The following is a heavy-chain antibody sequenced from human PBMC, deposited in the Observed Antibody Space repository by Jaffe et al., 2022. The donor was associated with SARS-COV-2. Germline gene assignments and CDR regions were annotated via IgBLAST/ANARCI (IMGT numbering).Heavy chain of an antibody. Sequence: QVHLVESGGGVVQPGKSLRLSCAASGFTFNNYAMHWVRQAPGKGLEWVAVISYDGGESFYADSVKGRFTISRDNPKNTLFLQINTLTTEDTAVYYCAKNGHSSLALTPYFDFWGQGTLVTV. D-gene: IGHD2-8*01. V-gene: IGHV3-30*18. J-gene: IGHJ4*02. CDR1: GFTFNNYA. CDR2: ISYDGGES. CDR3: AKNGHSSLALTPYFDF.